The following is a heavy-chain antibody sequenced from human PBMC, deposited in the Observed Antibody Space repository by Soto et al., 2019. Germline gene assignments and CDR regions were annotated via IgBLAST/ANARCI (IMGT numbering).Heavy chain of an antibody. V-gene: IGHV4-31*03. CDR1: GGSVGSGGYD. J-gene: IGHJ4*02. CDR3: ARSPGYYFDY. CDR2: IYYSGIT. Sequence: TLSLACTVSGGSVGSGGYDWSWIRQHPGKGLEWIGYIYYSGITYYNPSLKIRVTISVDTSKNQFSMKLRSVTAEDTAVYYCARSPGYYFDYWGQGTLGTVSS.